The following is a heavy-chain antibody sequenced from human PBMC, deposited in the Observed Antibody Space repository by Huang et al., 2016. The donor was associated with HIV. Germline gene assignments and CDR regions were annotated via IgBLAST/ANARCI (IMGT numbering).Heavy chain of an antibody. V-gene: IGHV1-18*04. CDR2: IRLDVGEK. Sequence: QVRLVQSGAEVKKPGASLKVSCKADGDTFLRYDISWVRQAPGQGLEGVGRIRLDVGEKSNAKRFQGSRDMTRDTSSRTSYMELRSLGADDTAVYYCARDREFSSGWGWAGYYLDYWGQGTPVLVSS. J-gene: IGHJ4*02. CDR1: GDTFLRYD. CDR3: ARDREFSSGWGWAGYYLDY. D-gene: IGHD6-19*01.